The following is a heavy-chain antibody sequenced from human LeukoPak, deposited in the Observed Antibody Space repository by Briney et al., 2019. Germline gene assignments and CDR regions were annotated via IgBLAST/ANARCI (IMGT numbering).Heavy chain of an antibody. D-gene: IGHD6-19*01. V-gene: IGHV3-23*01. Sequence: GGSLRLSCAASGFTFSSYAMSRVRQAPGKGLEWVSAISGSGGSTYYADSVKGRFTISRDNSKNTLYLQMNSLRAEDTAVYYCAKKVGRAVAGYYFDYWGQGTLVTVSS. CDR3: AKKVGRAVAGYYFDY. CDR2: ISGSGGST. CDR1: GFTFSSYA. J-gene: IGHJ4*02.